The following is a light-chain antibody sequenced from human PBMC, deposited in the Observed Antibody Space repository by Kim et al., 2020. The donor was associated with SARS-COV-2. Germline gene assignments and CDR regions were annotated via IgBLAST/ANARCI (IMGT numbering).Light chain of an antibody. V-gene: IGKV3-15*01. CDR2: GAS. J-gene: IGKJ4*01. CDR1: QSVSSN. CDR3: QQYNNWPPLT. Sequence: SPGDRATLTCSASQSVSSNLALYQQKPGQAPGLLIYGASTRATGIPARFSGSGSGTEFTLTISSLQSEDFAVYYCQQYNNWPPLTFGGGTKVDIK.